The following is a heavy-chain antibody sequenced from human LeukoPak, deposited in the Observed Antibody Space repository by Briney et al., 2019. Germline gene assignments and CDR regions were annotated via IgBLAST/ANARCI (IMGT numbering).Heavy chain of an antibody. CDR2: IYYSGST. D-gene: IGHD4-23*01. CDR1: GGSVNSGSYH. Sequence: SETLSLTCTVSGGSVNSGSYHWSWIRQPPGKGLEWIGSIYYSGSTYYNPSLKSRVTISVDTSKNQFSLKLSPVTAADTALYYCAREMGVVTAHGLDVWGQGTTVTVSS. V-gene: IGHV4-39*02. CDR3: AREMGVVTAHGLDV. J-gene: IGHJ6*02.